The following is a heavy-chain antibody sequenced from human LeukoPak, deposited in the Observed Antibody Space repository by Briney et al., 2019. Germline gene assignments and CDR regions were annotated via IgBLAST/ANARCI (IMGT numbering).Heavy chain of an antibody. CDR3: ARVPWGVEFDP. Sequence: ASVKVSCKASGYTFTGYYMHWVRQAPGQGLEWMGWMNPNSGNTGYAQKFQGRVTMTRNTSISTAYMELSSLRSEDTAVYYCARVPWGVEFDPWGQGTLVTVSS. CDR2: MNPNSGNT. CDR1: GYTFTGYY. D-gene: IGHD3-10*01. V-gene: IGHV1-8*02. J-gene: IGHJ5*02.